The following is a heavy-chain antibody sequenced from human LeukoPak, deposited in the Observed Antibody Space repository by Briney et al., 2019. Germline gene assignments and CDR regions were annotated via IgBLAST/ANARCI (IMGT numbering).Heavy chain of an antibody. CDR2: FDPEDGET. Sequence: ASVKVSCKVSGYTLTDLSIHWVRQAPGKGLEWMGGFDPEDGETIYAQKFQGRVTMTEDTSTDTAYMELNSLRSEDTAAYYCATIYCNGANCYLDAFDIWGQGTMVTVSS. CDR1: GYTLTDLS. V-gene: IGHV1-24*01. D-gene: IGHD2-2*01. CDR3: ATIYCNGANCYLDAFDI. J-gene: IGHJ3*02.